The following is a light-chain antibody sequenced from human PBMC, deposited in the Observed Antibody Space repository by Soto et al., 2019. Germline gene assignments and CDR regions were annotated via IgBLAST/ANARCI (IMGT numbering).Light chain of an antibody. Sequence: QSALTQPASVSGSPGQPITISCTGTSSDVGGYNYVSWYQQHPGKAPKLMIYDVSNRPSGVPNRFSGSKSGNTASLTISGLQTEDEADYYCSSYTSSRTLLFGGGTKLTVL. J-gene: IGLJ2*01. CDR2: DVS. V-gene: IGLV2-14*01. CDR3: SSYTSSRTLL. CDR1: SSDVGGYNY.